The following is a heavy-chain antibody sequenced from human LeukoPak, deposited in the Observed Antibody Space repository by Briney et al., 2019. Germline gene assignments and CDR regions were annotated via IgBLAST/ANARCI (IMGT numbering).Heavy chain of an antibody. D-gene: IGHD2-21*01. Sequence: GGSLRLSCAASGFTVSSNYMSWVRQAPGKGLEWVSVIYSGGSTYYADSVKGRFTISRDNSKNTLYLQMNSLTAEDTAVYYCARDEGSMGNQHWGQGTLVTVSS. CDR2: IYSGGST. CDR1: GFTVSSNY. J-gene: IGHJ1*01. CDR3: ARDEGSMGNQH. V-gene: IGHV3-53*01.